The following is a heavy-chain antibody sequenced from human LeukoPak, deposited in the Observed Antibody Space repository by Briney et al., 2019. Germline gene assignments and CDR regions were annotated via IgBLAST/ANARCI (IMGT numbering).Heavy chain of an antibody. V-gene: IGHV5-10-1*01. CDR2: IDPIHSYT. CDR3: ASHGYNYGRAYWYFDL. Sequence: GESLRIFCWGSGYHFTSYLISWVRQMPGKGREWMGWIDPIHSYTKYSPSFQGHVTISADQSISTAYLQWSRLNASDTAMYYYASHGYNYGRAYWYFDLWGRGTLVTVSS. D-gene: IGHD5-18*01. J-gene: IGHJ2*01. CDR1: GYHFTSYL.